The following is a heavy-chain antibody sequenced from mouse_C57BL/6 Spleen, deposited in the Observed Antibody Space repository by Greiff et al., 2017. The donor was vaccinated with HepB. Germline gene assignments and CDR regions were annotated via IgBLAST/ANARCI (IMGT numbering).Heavy chain of an antibody. V-gene: IGHV1-15*01. Sequence: VQLQQSGAELVRPGASVTLSCKASGYTFTDYEMHWVKQTPVHGLEWIGAIDPETGGTAYNQKFKGKAILTADTSSSTAYMELRSLTSEDSAVYYCTRSTLFAYWGQGTLVTVAA. CDR3: TRSTLFAY. J-gene: IGHJ3*01. CDR1: GYTFTDYE. CDR2: IDPETGGT.